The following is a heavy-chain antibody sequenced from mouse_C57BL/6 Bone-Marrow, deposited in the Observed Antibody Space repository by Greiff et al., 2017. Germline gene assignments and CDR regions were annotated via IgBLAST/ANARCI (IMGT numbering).Heavy chain of an antibody. CDR1: GFNIKDDY. D-gene: IGHD1-1*01. CDR3: TVFYYGSMWFAY. J-gene: IGHJ3*01. CDR2: IDPENGDT. V-gene: IGHV14-4*01. Sequence: VQLQQSGAELVRPGASVKLSCTASGFNIKDDYMHWVKQRPEQGLEWIGWIDPENGDTEYAPKFQGKATITADTSSNTAYLQLSSLTSEDTAVYYCTVFYYGSMWFAYWGQGTLVTVSA.